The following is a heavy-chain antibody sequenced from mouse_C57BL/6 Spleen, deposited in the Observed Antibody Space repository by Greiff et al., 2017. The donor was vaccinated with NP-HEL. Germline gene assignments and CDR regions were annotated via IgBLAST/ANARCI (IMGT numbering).Heavy chain of an antibody. V-gene: IGHV1-64*01. CDR1: GYTFTSYW. J-gene: IGHJ1*03. CDR3: AREGSYGYFDV. CDR2: IHPNSGST. Sequence: VKLQQPGAELVKPGASVKLSCKASGYTFTSYWMHWVKQRPGQGLEWIGMIHPNSGSTNYNEKFKSKATLTVDKSSSTAYMQLSSLTSEDSAVYYCAREGSYGYFDVWGTGTTVTVSS. D-gene: IGHD1-1*01.